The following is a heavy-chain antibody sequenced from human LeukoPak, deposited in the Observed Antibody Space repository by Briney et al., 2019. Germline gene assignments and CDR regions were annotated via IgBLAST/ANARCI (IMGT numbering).Heavy chain of an antibody. Sequence: GGSLRLSCSASGFTFSSYEMNWVRQAPGKGLEWVSYISSSGTTIYYADSVKGRFTISRDNAKNSLYLQMNSLRAEDTAVYYCARVGVVVAATGNLWFDPWGQGTLVTVSS. CDR2: ISSSGTTI. D-gene: IGHD2-15*01. V-gene: IGHV3-48*03. CDR1: GFTFSSYE. CDR3: ARVGVVVAATGNLWFDP. J-gene: IGHJ5*02.